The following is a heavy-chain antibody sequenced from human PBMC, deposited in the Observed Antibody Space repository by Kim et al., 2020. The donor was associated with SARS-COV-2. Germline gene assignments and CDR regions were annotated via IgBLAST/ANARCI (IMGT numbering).Heavy chain of an antibody. CDR1: GFTFSSYS. CDR2: ISSSSSYI. D-gene: IGHD5-18*01. V-gene: IGHV3-21*01. J-gene: IGHJ4*02. CDR3: ARGGDTAMVPPYFDY. Sequence: GGSLRLSCAASGFTFSSYSMNWVRQAPGKGLEWVSSISSSSSYIYYADSVKGRFTISRDNAKNSLYLQMNSLRAEDTAVYYCARGGDTAMVPPYFDYWGQGTLVTVSS.